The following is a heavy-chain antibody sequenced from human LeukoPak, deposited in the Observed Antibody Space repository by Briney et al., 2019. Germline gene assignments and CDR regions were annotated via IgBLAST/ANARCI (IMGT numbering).Heavy chain of an antibody. D-gene: IGHD3-22*01. CDR2: VHYSGST. CDR3: ARVGDTSSYYYFFDY. CDR1: AGSVSGHY. Sequence: PSETLSLTCSVPAGSVSGHYWSWIRQPPGKGLEWIGDVHYSGSTSYNPSLKGRITILVETSQNQFSLKLTSVTAADPAVYYCARVGDTSSYYYFFDYWGQGTLVTASS. V-gene: IGHV4-59*02. J-gene: IGHJ4*02.